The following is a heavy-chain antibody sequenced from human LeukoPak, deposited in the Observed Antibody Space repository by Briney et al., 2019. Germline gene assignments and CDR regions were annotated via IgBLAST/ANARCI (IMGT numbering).Heavy chain of an antibody. Sequence: GASVKVSCKASGYTFTGYYMHWVRQAPGQGPEWMGVISPSGGSTTYAQKFQGRVTLTRDMSTSTDYLELSSLRSEDTAVYYCARDNSVRDEAWWFNPCGQGTLVTVSS. V-gene: IGHV1-46*01. J-gene: IGHJ5*02. D-gene: IGHD5-24*01. CDR2: ISPSGGST. CDR3: ARDNSVRDEAWWFNP. CDR1: GYTFTGYY.